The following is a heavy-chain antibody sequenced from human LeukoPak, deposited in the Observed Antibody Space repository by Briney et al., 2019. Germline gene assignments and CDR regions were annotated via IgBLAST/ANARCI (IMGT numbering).Heavy chain of an antibody. Sequence: GGSLRLSCAASGFTFSSYAMHWVRQAPGKGLEWVAVISYDGSNKYYADSVKGRFTISRDNSKNTLYLQMNGLRAEDTAVYYCARENRIPYFDYRGQGTLVTVSS. V-gene: IGHV3-30*01. CDR3: ARENRIPYFDY. J-gene: IGHJ4*02. CDR1: GFTFSSYA. CDR2: ISYDGSNK.